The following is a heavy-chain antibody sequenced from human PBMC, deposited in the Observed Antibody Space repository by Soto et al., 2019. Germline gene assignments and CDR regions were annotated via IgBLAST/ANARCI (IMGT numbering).Heavy chain of an antibody. Sequence: GGSLRLSCAASGFIFNNYAMHWVRQSPGKGLEWVSGISWNSGNVGYADSVKGRFTISRDNAENSLYLQMNSLRPEDTALYYCAKDTGDSSGYYYYYYYGMDVWGQGTTITVSS. J-gene: IGHJ6*02. CDR2: ISWNSGNV. V-gene: IGHV3-9*01. CDR3: AKDTGDSSGYYYYYYYGMDV. D-gene: IGHD3-22*01. CDR1: GFIFNNYA.